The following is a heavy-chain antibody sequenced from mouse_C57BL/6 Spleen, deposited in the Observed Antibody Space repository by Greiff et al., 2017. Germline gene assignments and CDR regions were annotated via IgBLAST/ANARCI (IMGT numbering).Heavy chain of an antibody. CDR1: GYTFTSYW. D-gene: IGHD1-1*02. Sequence: QVQLQQPGAELVKPGASVKLSCKASGYTFTSYWMHWVKQRPGQGLEWIGMIRPNSGSTNYNEKFKSKATLPVAKSSSTAYMQLSSLTSGDSAVYYCARWWDYFDYWGQGTTLTVSS. J-gene: IGHJ2*01. V-gene: IGHV1-64*01. CDR2: IRPNSGST. CDR3: ARWWDYFDY.